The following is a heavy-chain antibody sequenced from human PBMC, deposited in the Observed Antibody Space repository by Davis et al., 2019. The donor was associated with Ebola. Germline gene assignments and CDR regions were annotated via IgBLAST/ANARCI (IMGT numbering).Heavy chain of an antibody. D-gene: IGHD2-15*01. CDR3: AKLIWVLLVDY. CDR1: GFTFSSYA. CDR2: ISGSGGST. J-gene: IGHJ4*02. Sequence: GESLKISCAASGFTFSSYAMSWVRQAPGKGLEWVSAISGSGGSTYYADSVKGRFTISRDNSKNTLYLQMNSLRAEDTAVYYCAKLIWVLLVDYWGQGTLVTVSS. V-gene: IGHV3-23*01.